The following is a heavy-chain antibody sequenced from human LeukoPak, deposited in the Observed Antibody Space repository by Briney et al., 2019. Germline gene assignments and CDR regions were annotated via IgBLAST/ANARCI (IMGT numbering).Heavy chain of an antibody. J-gene: IGHJ4*02. CDR1: GFTFSNYW. D-gene: IGHD5/OR15-5a*01. CDR2: INSDGSHT. CDR3: ARDDVVSRTGLGDS. V-gene: IGHV3-74*01. Sequence: PGGSLRLSCAASGFTFSNYWMQWVRQAPGKGLAWVSHINSDGSHTTYADSVKGRFTISRDNVKNTVHLHMNTLRAEDTAVYYCARDDVVSRTGLGDSWGQGTLVTVSA.